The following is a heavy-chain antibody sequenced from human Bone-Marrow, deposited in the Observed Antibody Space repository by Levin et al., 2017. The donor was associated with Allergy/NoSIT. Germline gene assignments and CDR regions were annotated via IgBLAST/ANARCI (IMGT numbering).Heavy chain of an antibody. CDR1: GFTFSSYA. J-gene: IGHJ4*02. V-gene: IGHV3-23*01. CDR2: ISGSGGST. CDR3: AKDVGVGFLEWLAFDY. D-gene: IGHD3-3*01. Sequence: PPASVKVSCAASGFTFSSYAMSWVRQAPGKGLEWVSAISGSGGSTYYADSVKGRFTISRDNSKNTLYLQMNSLRAEDTAVYYCAKDVGVGFLEWLAFDYWGQGTLVTVSS.